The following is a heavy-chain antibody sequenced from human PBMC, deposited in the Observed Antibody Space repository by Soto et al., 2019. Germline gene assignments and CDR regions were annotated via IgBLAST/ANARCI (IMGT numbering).Heavy chain of an antibody. CDR3: ARPFDSSGWNDY. CDR2: IWPGDSDT. V-gene: IGHV5-51*01. CDR1: GYSFTSYW. J-gene: IGHJ4*02. D-gene: IGHD6-19*01. Sequence: GESLKISCKGSGYSFTSYWIGWVRQMPGKGLEWMGIIWPGDSDTRYSPSFQVQVTISADKSINTAYLQWNSLKASDTAMYYCARPFDSSGWNDYWGQGTLVTVSS.